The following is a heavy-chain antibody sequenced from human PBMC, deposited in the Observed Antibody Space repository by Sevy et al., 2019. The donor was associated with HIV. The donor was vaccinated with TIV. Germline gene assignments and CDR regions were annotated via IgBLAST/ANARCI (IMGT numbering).Heavy chain of an antibody. V-gene: IGHV1-2*06. CDR2: INPNSGGT. Sequence: ASVKVSCKASGYFFTGYYLHWVRQTPGQGLEWMGQINPNSGGTNYAQNFQGRVTMTRDTSISTAYMELSRLRSDDTAVYYCARGGGYSSGWWTFDYWGQGTLVTVSS. CDR1: GYFFTGYY. D-gene: IGHD6-19*01. J-gene: IGHJ4*02. CDR3: ARGGGYSSGWWTFDY.